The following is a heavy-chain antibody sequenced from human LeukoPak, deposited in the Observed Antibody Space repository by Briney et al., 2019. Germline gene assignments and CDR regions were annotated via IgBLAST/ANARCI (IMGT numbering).Heavy chain of an antibody. CDR1: GFTFSSYS. V-gene: IGHV3-21*01. CDR3: WGGNDYSNTIDY. D-gene: IGHD4-11*01. J-gene: IGHJ4*02. CDR2: ISSSSSYI. Sequence: PGGSLRLSCAASGFTFSSYSMNWVRQAPGKGLERVSSISSSSSYIYYADSVKGRFTISRDNAKNSLYLQMNSLRAEDTAVYYCWGGNDYSNTIDYWGQGTLVTVSS.